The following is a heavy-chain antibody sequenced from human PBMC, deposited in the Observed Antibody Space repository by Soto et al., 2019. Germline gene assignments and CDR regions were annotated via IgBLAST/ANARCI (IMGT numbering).Heavy chain of an antibody. CDR1: GFTFSSYG. CDR2: IWYDGSNK. CDR3: ARDCGGSCYRYYGMDV. D-gene: IGHD2-15*01. J-gene: IGHJ6*02. Sequence: GVLRLSCAASGFTFSSYGMHWVRQAPGKGLEWVAVIWYDGSNKYYADSVKGRFTISRDNSKNTLYLQMNSLRAEDTAVYYCARDCGGSCYRYYGMDVWGQGTTVTVSS. V-gene: IGHV3-33*01.